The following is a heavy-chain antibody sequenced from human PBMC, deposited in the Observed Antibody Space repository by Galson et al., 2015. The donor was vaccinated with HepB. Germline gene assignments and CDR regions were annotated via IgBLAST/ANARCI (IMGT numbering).Heavy chain of an antibody. CDR3: ALWFGELLGSPDAFDI. V-gene: IGHV1-69*06. Sequence: SVKVSCKASGGTFSSYAISWVRQAPGQGLEWMGGIIPIFGTANYAQKFQGRVTITADKSTSTAYMELSSLRSEDTAVYYCALWFGELLGSPDAFDIWGQGTMVTVSS. CDR2: IIPIFGTA. J-gene: IGHJ3*02. CDR1: GGTFSSYA. D-gene: IGHD3-10*01.